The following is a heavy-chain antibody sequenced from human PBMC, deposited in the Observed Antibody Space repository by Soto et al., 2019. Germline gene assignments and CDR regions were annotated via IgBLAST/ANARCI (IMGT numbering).Heavy chain of an antibody. Sequence: GASVKVSCKASGGTFSSYAISWVRQAPGQGLEWMGGIIPIFGTANYAQKFQGRVTITADESTSTAYMELSSLRSEDTAVYYCARESIFYYEFWSGAVYGMDVWGQGTTVTVSS. D-gene: IGHD3-3*01. CDR1: GGTFSSYA. V-gene: IGHV1-69*13. CDR3: ARESIFYYEFWSGAVYGMDV. CDR2: IIPIFGTA. J-gene: IGHJ6*02.